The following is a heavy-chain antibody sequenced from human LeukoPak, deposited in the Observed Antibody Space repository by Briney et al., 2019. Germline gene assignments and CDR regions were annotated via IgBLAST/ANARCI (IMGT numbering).Heavy chain of an antibody. CDR1: GGSFSGYF. V-gene: IGHV4-34*01. J-gene: IGHJ4*02. Sequence: SETLSLTCAVYGGSFSGYFWSWIRQPPGKGLEWIGEITPSGSTNYSPSLKSRVSISIDTSKKKLSLRLTSVTAADSAVYYCASSFYYDSRDYWGQRTLVTVSS. D-gene: IGHD3-22*01. CDR3: ASSFYYDSRDY. CDR2: ITPSGST.